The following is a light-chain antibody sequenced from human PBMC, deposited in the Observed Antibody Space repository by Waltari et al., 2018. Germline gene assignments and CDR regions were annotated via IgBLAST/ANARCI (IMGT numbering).Light chain of an antibody. CDR3: SSYATTNKI. Sequence: GQSVTISCTGTSSDVGGSNYVSWYQQHPGKAPKLMIYEVTKRPSGVPDRFSGSKSGNTASLTVSGLQAEDEADYYCSSYATTNKIFGGGTKLTVL. CDR2: EVT. J-gene: IGLJ2*01. CDR1: SSDVGGSNY. V-gene: IGLV2-8*01.